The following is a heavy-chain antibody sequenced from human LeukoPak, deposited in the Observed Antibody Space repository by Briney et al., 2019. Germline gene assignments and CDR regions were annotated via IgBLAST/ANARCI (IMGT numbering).Heavy chain of an antibody. CDR1: GGSLSSYY. D-gene: IGHD2-21*02. Sequence: SETLSLTCTVSGGSLSSYYWYWIRQPPGKGLEWIGYIYYSGSTNYNPSPESRVTISVDTSKNQFSLKLSSVTAADTAVYYCARGGSTVTAYSSFDYWGPGTLVTVSS. CDR3: ARGGSTVTAYSSFDY. J-gene: IGHJ4*02. V-gene: IGHV4-59*01. CDR2: IYYSGST.